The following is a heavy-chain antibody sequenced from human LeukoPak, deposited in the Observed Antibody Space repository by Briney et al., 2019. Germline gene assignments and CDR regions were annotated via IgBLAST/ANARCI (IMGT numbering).Heavy chain of an antibody. J-gene: IGHJ4*02. CDR2: ISSSGSTI. Sequence: PGGSLRLSCAASGFTFSSYEMNWVRQAPGKGLEWVSYISSSGSTIYYADSVKGRFTMSRDNAKKSVYMELNSVRAEDTAVYFCARGYGSGVGFDYWGQGTLVTVSS. CDR1: GFTFSSYE. V-gene: IGHV3-48*03. CDR3: ARGYGSGVGFDY. D-gene: IGHD3-10*01.